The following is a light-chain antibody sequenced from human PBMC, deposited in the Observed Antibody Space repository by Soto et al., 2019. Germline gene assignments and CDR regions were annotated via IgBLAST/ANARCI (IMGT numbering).Light chain of an antibody. CDR2: GAS. CDR3: QQYNARPRP. V-gene: IGKV3-15*01. J-gene: IGKJ1*01. CDR1: QSVSSD. Sequence: TLSLSAGERVTLSCRASQSVSSDLAWYQQKPGQPPRLLVYGASTRATGIPARFSGSGSGTGLTLTITSLESAAFALYYSQQYNARPRPFGQGTKADIK.